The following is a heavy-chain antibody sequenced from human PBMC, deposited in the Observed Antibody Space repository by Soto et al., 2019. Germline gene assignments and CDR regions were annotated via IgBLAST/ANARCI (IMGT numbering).Heavy chain of an antibody. J-gene: IGHJ6*02. Sequence: PGGSLRLSCAASGFTFSTYSMNWVRQAPGKGLEWVSSTSSSSSYIYYADSVKGRFTISRDNARNSLYLQMNSLRAEDTAVYYCARDKKDYYYYGMDVWGQGTTVTVSS. CDR3: ARDKKDYYYYGMDV. CDR2: TSSSSSYI. V-gene: IGHV3-21*01. CDR1: GFTFSTYS.